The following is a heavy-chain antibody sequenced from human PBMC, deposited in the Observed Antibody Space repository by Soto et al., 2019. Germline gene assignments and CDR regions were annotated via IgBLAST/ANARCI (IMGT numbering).Heavy chain of an antibody. CDR3: PRASPVVTDV. Sequence: QVQLQESGPGLVKPSQTLSLTCTVSGGSISSGDYYWSWIRQPPGKGLEWIGYIYYSGSTYYNPSLMSRVTIPVDTSKNQFSMKLSSVTAAYISVYYCPRASPVVTDVWGQGSTVTVSS. CDR2: IYYSGST. CDR1: GGSISSGDYY. D-gene: IGHD3-22*01. V-gene: IGHV4-30-4*01. J-gene: IGHJ6*02.